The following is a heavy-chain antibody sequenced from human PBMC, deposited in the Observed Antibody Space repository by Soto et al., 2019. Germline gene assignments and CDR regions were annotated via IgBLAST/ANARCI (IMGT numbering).Heavy chain of an antibody. V-gene: IGHV4-61*01. D-gene: IGHD3-22*01. J-gene: IGHJ4*02. Sequence: SETLSLTCTVSGGSVSSGSYYWSWIRQPPGKGLEWIGYIYYSGSTNYNPSLKSRVTISVDTSKNQFSLKLSSVTAADTAVYYCARGDGYYYCYWGQGTLVTVSS. CDR1: GGSVSSGSYY. CDR2: IYYSGST. CDR3: ARGDGYYYCY.